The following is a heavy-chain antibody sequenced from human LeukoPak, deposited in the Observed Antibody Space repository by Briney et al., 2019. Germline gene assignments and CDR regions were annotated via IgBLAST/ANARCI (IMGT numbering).Heavy chain of an antibody. Sequence: PSETLSLTCTVSGRSISRYYWSWIRQPAGRGLEWMGRIYSSRTNNYSPSLKSRVTMSLDTSKSQYSLKLSSDTAADTAVYYCARGGSSAAAVFDYWGQGTLVTVSS. CDR3: ARGGSSAAAVFDY. V-gene: IGHV4-4*07. CDR1: GRSISRYY. J-gene: IGHJ4*02. CDR2: IYSSRTN. D-gene: IGHD6-13*01.